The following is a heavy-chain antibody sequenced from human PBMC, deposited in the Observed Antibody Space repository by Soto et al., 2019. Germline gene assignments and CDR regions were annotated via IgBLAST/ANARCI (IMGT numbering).Heavy chain of an antibody. J-gene: IGHJ4*02. CDR1: GGSFSGYY. Sequence: PSDTLSLTFAGYGGSFSGYYWIWMRHPPGKGLGWIGESNHSGMTNYKPSLQSRVTISVDTSKNQFSLKLSSVTAADTAVYYCARVRPWEAVAPFYYFDYWGKGTLVIVP. CDR2: SNHSGMT. V-gene: IGHV4-34*01. CDR3: ARVRPWEAVAPFYYFDY. D-gene: IGHD6-19*01.